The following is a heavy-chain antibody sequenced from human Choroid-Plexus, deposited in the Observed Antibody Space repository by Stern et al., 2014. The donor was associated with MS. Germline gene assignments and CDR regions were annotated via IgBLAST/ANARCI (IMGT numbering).Heavy chain of an antibody. CDR2: VSYDGSNK. J-gene: IGHJ5*02. Sequence: VQLVESGGGVVQPGRPLRLSCVASGFTFGRCAMHWVRQAPGKGLGWVAGVSYDGSNKYYADSVKGRFTISRDNSQNTLYIQMSSLRPEDTDVYYCAKDRQYLTYFFDHWGQGSLVTVSS. CDR3: AKDRQYLTYFFDH. V-gene: IGHV3-30*18. D-gene: IGHD2/OR15-2a*01. CDR1: GFTFGRCA.